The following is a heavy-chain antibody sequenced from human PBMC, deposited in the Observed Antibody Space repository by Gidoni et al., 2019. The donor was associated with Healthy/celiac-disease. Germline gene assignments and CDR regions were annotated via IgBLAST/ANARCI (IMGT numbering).Heavy chain of an antibody. CDR3: ARARGGVAAAGTGWFDP. D-gene: IGHD6-13*01. J-gene: IGHJ5*02. V-gene: IGHV1-8*01. CDR2: MNPNSGNT. CDR1: GYTFTSYD. Sequence: QVQLVQSGAEVKKPGAPAKVSCTASGYTFTSYDINWVRQATGQGLEWMGWMNPNSGNTGYAQKFQGRVTMTRNTSISTAYMELSSLRSEDTAVYYCARARGGVAAAGTGWFDPWGQGTLVTVSS.